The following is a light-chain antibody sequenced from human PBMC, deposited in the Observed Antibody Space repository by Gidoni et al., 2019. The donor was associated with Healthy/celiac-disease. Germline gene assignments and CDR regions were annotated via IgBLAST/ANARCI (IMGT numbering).Light chain of an antibody. CDR1: TSNIGSNP. CDR2: RNS. J-gene: IGLJ2*01. Sequence: QSVLTQPPSASGIPGQTITISCSERTSNIGSNPVNWYQHIPGASPKHLINRNSQRPSGVPDRCSGSKSGTSASLAISDLQSEDEADYYCATWVDRLNGLTFGGGTKLTVL. CDR3: ATWVDRLNGLT. V-gene: IGLV1-44*01.